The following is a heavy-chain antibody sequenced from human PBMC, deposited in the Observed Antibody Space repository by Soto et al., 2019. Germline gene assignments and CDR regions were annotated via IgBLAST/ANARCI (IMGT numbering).Heavy chain of an antibody. V-gene: IGHV2-5*02. Sequence: SGPTLVNPTQTLTLTCTFSGFSLDTRPMGVGWIRQPPGKALEWLGLISWDDDKRYRPSLQRRLTITKDTSKNQVVLKMTDMEPVDTATYYCIHTDDIFGAAGTDYWGQ. CDR2: ISWDDDK. J-gene: IGHJ4*02. CDR1: GFSLDTRPMG. D-gene: IGHD3-9*01. CDR3: IHTDDIFGAAGTDY.